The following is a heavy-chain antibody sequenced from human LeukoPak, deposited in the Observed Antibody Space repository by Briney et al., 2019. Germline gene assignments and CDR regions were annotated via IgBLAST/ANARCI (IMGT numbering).Heavy chain of an antibody. CDR2: VFHSGTT. J-gene: IGHJ3*02. D-gene: IGHD5-24*01. CDR1: GDSLTSHF. Sequence: PSETLSLTCNVSGDSLTSHFWSWTRHTPGKGLEWIGYVFHSGTTNYSPSLKSRVTISLDTSKKEFYLRLASMTAADNAVYYCARRMATVTDAFDIWGRGTMVSVSS. V-gene: IGHV4-59*08. CDR3: ARRMATVTDAFDI.